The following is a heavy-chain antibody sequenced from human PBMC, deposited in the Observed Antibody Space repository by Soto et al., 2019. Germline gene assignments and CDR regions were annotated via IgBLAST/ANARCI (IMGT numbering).Heavy chain of an antibody. J-gene: IGHJ4*02. CDR2: ISWNSGNL. CDR3: AKAVSFQLYCSSTSCYGFDH. V-gene: IGHV3-9*01. D-gene: IGHD2-2*01. CDR1: GFTCEDYA. Sequence: GGSLRLSCAASGFTCEDYAMHWVRQGPGKGLEWVSSISWNSGNLGYADSVKGRFTISRDDAKNSLYLQMKSLRGEDTALYYCAKAVSFQLYCSSTSCYGFDHWGQGTLVTVSS.